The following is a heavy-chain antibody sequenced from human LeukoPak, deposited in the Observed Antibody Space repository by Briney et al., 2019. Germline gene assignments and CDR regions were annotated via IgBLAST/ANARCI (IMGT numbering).Heavy chain of an antibody. D-gene: IGHD3-22*01. CDR1: GYTFTRYY. CDR2: INPNSGGT. V-gene: IGHV1-2*02. CDR3: ARFRGRVTYYYERSGRTAFDY. J-gene: IGHJ4*02. Sequence: ASVKVSCKASGYTFTRYYMHWVRQAPGQGLEWMGWINPNSGGTNYAQKFQGRVTMTRDTSISTAYMELSRRTSDETAVYYCARFRGRVTYYYERSGRTAFDYWGEGTLVSVSS.